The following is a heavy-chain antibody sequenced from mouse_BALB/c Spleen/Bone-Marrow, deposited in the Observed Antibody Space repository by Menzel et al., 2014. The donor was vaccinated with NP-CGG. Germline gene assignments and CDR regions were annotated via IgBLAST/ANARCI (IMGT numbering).Heavy chain of an antibody. CDR2: IFPGDGST. V-gene: IGHV1-85*01. Sequence: QVQLQQSGVELVKPGASVKLSCKASGYTFTSYDINWVRQRPEQGLEWIGWIFPGDGSTKYNEKFKGKATLTTDKSSSTAYMQLSRLTSEDSAVYFCARRVYYDYDGGAWFAYWGQGTLVTVSA. CDR3: ARRVYYDYDGGAWFAY. D-gene: IGHD2-4*01. J-gene: IGHJ3*01. CDR1: GYTFTSYD.